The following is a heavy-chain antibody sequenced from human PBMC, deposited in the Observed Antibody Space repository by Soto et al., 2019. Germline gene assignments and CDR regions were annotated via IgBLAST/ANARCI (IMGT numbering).Heavy chain of an antibody. V-gene: IGHV3-30-3*01. Sequence: QVQLVESGGGVVQPGRSLRLSCAASGFTFSSYAMHWVRQAPGKGLEWVAVISYDGSNKYYADSVKGRFTISRDNSKNTLYLQMNSLRAEDTAVYYCARERGYSYGYGGGAFDIWGQGTMVTFSS. D-gene: IGHD5-18*01. CDR2: ISYDGSNK. CDR1: GFTFSSYA. J-gene: IGHJ3*02. CDR3: ARERGYSYGYGGGAFDI.